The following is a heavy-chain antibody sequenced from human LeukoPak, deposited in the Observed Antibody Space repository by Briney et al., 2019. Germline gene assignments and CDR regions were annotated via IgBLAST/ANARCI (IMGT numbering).Heavy chain of an antibody. CDR2: TYYSGST. CDR3: ARAPEDSSSWYYFDY. D-gene: IGHD6-13*01. Sequence: SETLSLTCTVSGGSISSYYWSWIRQHPGKGLEWIGYTYYSGSTNYNPSLKSRVTISVDTSKNQFSLKLNSVTAADTAIYYCARAPEDSSSWYYFDYWGQGTLVTVSS. V-gene: IGHV4-59*06. J-gene: IGHJ4*02. CDR1: GGSISSYY.